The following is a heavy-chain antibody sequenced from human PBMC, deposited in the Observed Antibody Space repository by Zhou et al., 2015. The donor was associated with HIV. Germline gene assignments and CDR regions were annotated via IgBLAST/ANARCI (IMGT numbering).Heavy chain of an antibody. J-gene: IGHJ3*02. CDR1: GGTFSSYA. D-gene: IGHD2-2*02. V-gene: IGHV1-69*01. CDR3: ARNPAAEDIVVVPAAIAFDI. Sequence: QVQLVQSGAEVKKPGSSVKVSCKASGGTFSSYAISWVRQAPGQGLEWMGGIIPIFGTANYAQKFQGRVTITADESTSTAYMELSSLRSEDTAVYYCARNPAAEDIVVVPAAIAFDIWGQGTMVTVSS. CDR2: IIPIFGTA.